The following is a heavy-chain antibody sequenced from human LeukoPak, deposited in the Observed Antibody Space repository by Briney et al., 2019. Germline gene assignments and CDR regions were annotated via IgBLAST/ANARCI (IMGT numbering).Heavy chain of an antibody. V-gene: IGHV4-39*07. CDR1: GGSISSSSYY. D-gene: IGHD2-2*01. J-gene: IGHJ3*02. CDR3: ASAIGYCSSTSCYPDAFDI. Sequence: SETLSLTCTVSGGSISSSSYYWGWIRQPPGKGLEWIGSIYYSGSTYYNPSLKSRVTISVDTSKNQFSLKLSSVTAADTAVYYCASAIGYCSSTSCYPDAFDIWGQGTMVTVSS. CDR2: IYYSGST.